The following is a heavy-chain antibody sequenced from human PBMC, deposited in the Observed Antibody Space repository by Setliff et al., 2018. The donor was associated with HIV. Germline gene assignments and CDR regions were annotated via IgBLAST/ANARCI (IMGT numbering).Heavy chain of an antibody. J-gene: IGHJ3*01. V-gene: IGHV3-23*01. CDR2: IQSGGII. CDR3: AKLDYSDYSGSWARKSAIDF. Sequence: GGSLRLSCAASGLTLSNSAMTWVRQKPGRGLEWVSLIQSGGIIYYADSVKGRFTISRDSSSNTLALQMTSLRAEDTALYYCAKLDYSDYSGSWARKSAIDFCGRGTMVTVSS. CDR1: GLTLSNSA. D-gene: IGHD3-22*01.